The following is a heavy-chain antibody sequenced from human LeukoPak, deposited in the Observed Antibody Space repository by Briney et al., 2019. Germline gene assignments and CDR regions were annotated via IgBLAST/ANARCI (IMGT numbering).Heavy chain of an antibody. D-gene: IGHD3-10*01. Sequence: SETLSLTCTVSGGSISSYYWSWIRQPAGKGLEWIGSIYTSGSTNYNPSLKSRVTMSVDTSKNQFSLKLSSVTAADTAVYYCARIDSGSYYYYYMDVWGKGTTVTVSS. CDR1: GGSISSYY. J-gene: IGHJ6*03. V-gene: IGHV4-4*07. CDR2: IYTSGST. CDR3: ARIDSGSYYYYYMDV.